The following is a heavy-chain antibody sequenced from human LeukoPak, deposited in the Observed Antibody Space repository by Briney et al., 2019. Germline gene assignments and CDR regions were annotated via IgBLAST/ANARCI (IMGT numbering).Heavy chain of an antibody. J-gene: IGHJ4*02. CDR1: GYTFTNNA. CDR3: ARGSAAGLDY. Sequence: ASVKVSCKASGYTFTNNAIHWVRRAPGQRLEWMGWINAGNGNTKYSQKFQGRVTITRDTSASTVYMELSSLRYEDTAMYYCARGSAAGLDYWGQGTLVTVTS. D-gene: IGHD6-13*01. CDR2: INAGNGNT. V-gene: IGHV1-3*01.